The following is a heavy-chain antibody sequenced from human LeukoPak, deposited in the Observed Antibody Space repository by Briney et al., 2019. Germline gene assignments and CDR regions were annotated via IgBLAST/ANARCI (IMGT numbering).Heavy chain of an antibody. CDR2: INPHSGGT. CDR3: ARHLGGGSSHRLSYYYYYMDV. D-gene: IGHD3-16*01. J-gene: IGHJ6*03. CDR1: GYTFTGYY. V-gene: IGHV1-2*02. Sequence: ASVKVSCKASGYTFTGYYIHWVRQAPGQGLEWMGWINPHSGGTNYAQKFQGGVTMTRDTSITTAYMELSSLRSDDTAVYYCARHLGGGSSHRLSYYYYYMDVWGKGTTVTVSS.